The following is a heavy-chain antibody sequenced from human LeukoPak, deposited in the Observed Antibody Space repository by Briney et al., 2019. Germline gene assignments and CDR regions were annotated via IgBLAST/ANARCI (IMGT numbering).Heavy chain of an antibody. D-gene: IGHD3-10*01. CDR3: ARDSPKYYYGSGSETGLDY. J-gene: IGHJ4*02. V-gene: IGHV4-4*07. CDR1: GGSISSYY. Sequence: ETLSLTFTVSGGSISSYYWSWIRQPAGKGLAWIGRIYTSGSTNYNPSLKSRVTMSVDTSKNQFSLKLSSVTAADTAVYYCARDSPKYYYGSGSETGLDYWGQGTLVTVSS. CDR2: IYTSGST.